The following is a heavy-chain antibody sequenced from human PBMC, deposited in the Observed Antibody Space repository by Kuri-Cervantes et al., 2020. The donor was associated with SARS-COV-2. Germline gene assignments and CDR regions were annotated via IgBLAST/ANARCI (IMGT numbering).Heavy chain of an antibody. CDR1: GGSISSYY. CDR3: ARHLSLETPGY. D-gene: IGHD5-24*01. V-gene: IGHV4-59*08. CDR2: IYHSGST. Sequence: SETLSLTCTVPGGSISSYYWSWIRQPPGKGLEWIGSIYHSGSTYYNPSLKSRVTISVDTSKNQFSLKLSSVTAADTAVYYCARHLSLETPGYWGQGTLVTVSS. J-gene: IGHJ4*02.